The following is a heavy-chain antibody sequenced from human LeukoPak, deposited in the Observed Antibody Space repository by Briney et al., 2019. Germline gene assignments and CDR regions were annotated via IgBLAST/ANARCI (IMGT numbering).Heavy chain of an antibody. CDR2: IYYSGST. CDR1: GGSISSGDYY. J-gene: IGHJ4*02. Sequence: SETLSLTCTVSGGSISSGDYYWRWIRQPPGRGLEWIGYIYYSGSTYYNPSLKSRVTISVDTSKTQFSLKLSSVTAADTAVYYCARAPPGCSSTSCYATRFDYWGQGTLVTVSS. V-gene: IGHV4-30-4*01. D-gene: IGHD2-2*01. CDR3: ARAPPGCSSTSCYATRFDY.